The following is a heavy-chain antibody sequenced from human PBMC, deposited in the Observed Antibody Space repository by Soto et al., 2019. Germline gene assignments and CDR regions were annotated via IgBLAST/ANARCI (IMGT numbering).Heavy chain of an antibody. CDR2: ISGSGGST. Sequence: PGGSLRLSCAASGFTFSSYAMSWVRQAPGKGLEWVSAISGSGGSTYYAESVKGRFTISRDNSKNTLYLQMNSLRAEDTAVFYFVKAVYYYGSGSYWGDFDYWGQGTLVTVSS. CDR3: VKAVYYYGSGSYWGDFDY. V-gene: IGHV3-23*01. J-gene: IGHJ4*02. D-gene: IGHD3-10*01. CDR1: GFTFSSYA.